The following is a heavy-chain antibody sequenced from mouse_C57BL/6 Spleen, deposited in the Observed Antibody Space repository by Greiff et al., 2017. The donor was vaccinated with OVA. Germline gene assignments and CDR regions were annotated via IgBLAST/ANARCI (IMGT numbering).Heavy chain of an antibody. CDR3: ARSDNYYAMDY. CDR2: IDPSDSET. CDR1: GYTFTSYW. Sequence: QVQLKESGAELVRPGSSVKLSCKASGYTFTSYWMHWVKQRPIQGLEWIGNIDPSDSETHYNQKFKDKATLTVDKSSSTAYMQLSSLTSEDSAVYYCARSDNYYAMDYWGQGTSVTVSS. J-gene: IGHJ4*01. V-gene: IGHV1-52*01.